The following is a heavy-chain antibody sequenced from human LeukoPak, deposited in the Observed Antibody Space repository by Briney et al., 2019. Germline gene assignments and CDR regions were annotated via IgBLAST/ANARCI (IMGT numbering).Heavy chain of an antibody. CDR3: ARRRDLYSGSYYPFDY. V-gene: IGHV5-51*01. D-gene: IGHD1-26*01. J-gene: IGHJ4*02. Sequence: KVSCKASGYTFTSYGISWVRQMPGKGLEWMGIIYPGDSETRYSPSFQGQVTISADKSISTAYLQWSSLKASDTAMYYCARRRDLYSGSYYPFDYWGQGTLVTVSS. CDR2: IYPGDSET. CDR1: GYTFTSYG.